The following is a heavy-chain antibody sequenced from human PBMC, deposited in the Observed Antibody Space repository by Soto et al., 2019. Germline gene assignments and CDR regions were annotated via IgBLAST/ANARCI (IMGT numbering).Heavy chain of an antibody. CDR2: ISGSGGIT. V-gene: IGHV3-23*01. D-gene: IGHD2-15*01. CDR1: GFTFSSYA. J-gene: IGHJ6*02. CDR3: AKYCSGGSCYPYYYCGMDV. Sequence: EVQLLESGGGLVQPGGSLRLSCAASGFTFSSYAMSWVRQAPGKGLEWVSAISGSGGITYYADSVKGRFTISRDNSKNTLYLQMNSLRAEDTAVYYCAKYCSGGSCYPYYYCGMDVWGQGTTVTVSS.